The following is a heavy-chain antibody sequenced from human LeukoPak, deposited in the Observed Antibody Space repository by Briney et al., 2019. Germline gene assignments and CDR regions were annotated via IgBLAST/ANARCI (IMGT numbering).Heavy chain of an antibody. CDR2: IYHSGST. J-gene: IGHJ3*02. CDR3: AREYAGVRVHGGNSDAFDI. Sequence: SETLSLTCTVSGYSISSGYYWGWIRQPPGKGLEWIGSIYHSGSTYYNPSFKSRVTISVDTSKNQFSLKLSSVTAADTAVYYCAREYAGVRVHGGNSDAFDIWGQGTMVTVSS. V-gene: IGHV4-38-2*02. CDR1: GYSISSGYY. D-gene: IGHD4-23*01.